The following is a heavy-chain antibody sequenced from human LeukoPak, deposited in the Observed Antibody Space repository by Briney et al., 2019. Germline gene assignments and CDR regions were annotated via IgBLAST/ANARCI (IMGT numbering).Heavy chain of an antibody. Sequence: AGGSLRLSCAASGFTFSTYWMHWVRQTPGKGLVWVSSIRNDGTTTNYADSVKGRLTISRDNAKNTLYLQMNSLRAEDTAVYYCVRLYKIEGADLWGRGTLVTVSS. V-gene: IGHV3-74*01. CDR1: GFTFSTYW. D-gene: IGHD1-14*01. J-gene: IGHJ2*01. CDR2: IRNDGTTT. CDR3: VRLYKIEGADL.